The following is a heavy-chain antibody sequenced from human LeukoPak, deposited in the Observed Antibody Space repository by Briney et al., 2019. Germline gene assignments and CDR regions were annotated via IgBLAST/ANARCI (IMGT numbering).Heavy chain of an antibody. CDR1: GFTISDYN. Sequence: GRSLRLSCAASGFTISDYNMNWVRQAPGKGLEWMSYISGTSSSISYADSVKGRFTISRDNAKNSLYLQMHSLRAEDTAVYYCARGLHITLSGWHFDLWGPGALVTVSS. CDR3: ARGLHITLSGWHFDL. V-gene: IGHV3-48*04. CDR2: ISGTSSSI. D-gene: IGHD1-14*01. J-gene: IGHJ2*01.